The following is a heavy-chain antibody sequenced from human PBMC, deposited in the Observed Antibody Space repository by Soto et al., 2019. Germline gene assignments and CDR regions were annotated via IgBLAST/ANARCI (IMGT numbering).Heavy chain of an antibody. CDR1: GGSLWRYY. CDR3: AREFPGALERGTAFDV. CDR2: VDTSGSS. D-gene: IGHD1-1*01. V-gene: IGHV4-4*07. J-gene: IGHJ3*01. Sequence: RSLTCRVSGGSLWRYYWSWVRQPAGRGLEWIGRVDTSGSSSSSNPSLRSRVTMSVDTSRNQFSLNLNSVTVADTAVYYCAREFPGALERGTAFDVWGQATMVTVSS.